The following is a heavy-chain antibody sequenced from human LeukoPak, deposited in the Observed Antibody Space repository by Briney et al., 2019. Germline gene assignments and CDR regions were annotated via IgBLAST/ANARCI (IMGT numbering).Heavy chain of an antibody. CDR3: ARDFPRSDGSGSYYNVGYNYYYMDV. D-gene: IGHD3-10*01. CDR1: GGSISSGSYY. V-gene: IGHV4-61*02. CDR2: IYTSGST. Sequence: PSETLSLTCTVSGGSISSGSYYWSWIRQPAGKGLEWIGRIYTSGSTNYNPSLKSRVTISVDTSKNQFSLKLSSVTAADTAVYYCARDFPRSDGSGSYYNVGYNYYYMDVWGKGTTVTVSS. J-gene: IGHJ6*03.